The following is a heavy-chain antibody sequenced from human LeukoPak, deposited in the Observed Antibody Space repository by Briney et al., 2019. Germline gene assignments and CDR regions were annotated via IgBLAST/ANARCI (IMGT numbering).Heavy chain of an antibody. CDR3: ARQTMIVVVKPDNSIDY. CDR1: GFTFSSYS. D-gene: IGHD3-22*01. J-gene: IGHJ4*02. Sequence: GGSLRLSCAASGFTFSSYSMSWVRQAPGKGLEWVANIKQDGSEKYYVDSVKGRFTISRDNAKNSLYLQMNSLRAEDTAVYYCARQTMIVVVKPDNSIDYWGQGTLVTVSS. V-gene: IGHV3-7*01. CDR2: IKQDGSEK.